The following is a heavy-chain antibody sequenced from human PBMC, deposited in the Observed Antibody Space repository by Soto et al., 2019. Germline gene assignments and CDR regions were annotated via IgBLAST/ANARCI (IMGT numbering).Heavy chain of an antibody. CDR3: VHYYHDSNGYYYFTDY. V-gene: IGHV2-5*02. D-gene: IGHD3-22*01. CDR1: GFSLTTSGVG. J-gene: IGHJ4*02. CDR2: IYWDDDE. Sequence: QITLKESGPTLVKPTQTLTLTCTFSGFSLTTSGVGVGWNRQPPGKALEWLALIYWDDDERYNASLKSRLTITKDTSKNQVVLTMTNMDPVDTATYYCVHYYHDSNGYYYFTDYWGQGTLVTVSS.